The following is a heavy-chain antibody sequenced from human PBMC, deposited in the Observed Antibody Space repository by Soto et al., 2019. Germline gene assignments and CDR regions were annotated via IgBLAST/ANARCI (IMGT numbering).Heavy chain of an antibody. V-gene: IGHV4-34*09. CDR3: ARDGAIAVAGARYFDY. CDR2: INYSGST. D-gene: IGHD6-19*01. J-gene: IGHJ4*02. Sequence: SETLSLTCAVYGGSFSGYYWSWIRQPPGKGLEWIGEINYSGSTNYNPSLKSRVTISVDTSKNQFSLKLSSVTAADTAVYYCARDGAIAVAGARYFDYWGQGTLVTVSS. CDR1: GGSFSGYY.